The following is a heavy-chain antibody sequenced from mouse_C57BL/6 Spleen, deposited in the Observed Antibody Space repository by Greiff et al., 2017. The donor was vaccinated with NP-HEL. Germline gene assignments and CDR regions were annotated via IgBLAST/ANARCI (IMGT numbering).Heavy chain of an antibody. Sequence: EVKLVESGGGLVKPGGSLKLSCAASGFTFSSYAMSWVRQTPEKRLEWVATISDGGSYTYYPDNVKGRFTISRDNAKNNLYLQMSHLKSEDTAMYYCARDVSAFAYWGQGTLVTVSA. J-gene: IGHJ3*01. CDR2: ISDGGSYT. V-gene: IGHV5-4*01. CDR1: GFTFSSYA. CDR3: ARDVSAFAY.